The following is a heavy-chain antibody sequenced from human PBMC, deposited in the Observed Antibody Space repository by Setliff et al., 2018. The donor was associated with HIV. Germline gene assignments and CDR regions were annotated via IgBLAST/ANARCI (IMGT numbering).Heavy chain of an antibody. J-gene: IGHJ4*02. CDR1: GGSISSHY. Sequence: PSETLSLTCTVSGGSISSHYWSWIRQPPGKGLEWIGYIYYSGSTIYNPSLKSRVAISVDTSISTAYMELSGLRSDDTAVYYCAKGQGPVDSWGQGTLVTVSS. CDR2: IYYSGST. V-gene: IGHV4-59*11. CDR3: AKGQGPVDS.